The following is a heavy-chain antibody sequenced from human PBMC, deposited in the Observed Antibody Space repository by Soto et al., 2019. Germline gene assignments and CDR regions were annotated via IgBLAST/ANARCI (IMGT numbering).Heavy chain of an antibody. Sequence: SETLSLTCAVSGYSISSGYYWGWIRQPPGKGLEWIGSIYHSGSTYYNPSLKSRVTISVDTSKNQFSLKLSSVTAADTAVYYCAREGYCSGGSCYSRRGWFDPWGQGTLVTVSS. CDR2: IYHSGST. V-gene: IGHV4-38-2*02. CDR3: AREGYCSGGSCYSRRGWFDP. J-gene: IGHJ5*02. CDR1: GYSISSGYY. D-gene: IGHD2-15*01.